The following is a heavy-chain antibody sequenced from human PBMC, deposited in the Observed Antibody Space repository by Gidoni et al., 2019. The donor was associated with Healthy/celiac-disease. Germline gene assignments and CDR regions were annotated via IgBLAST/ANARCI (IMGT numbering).Heavy chain of an antibody. CDR3: TREKNVLRFLEWFGGNWFDP. J-gene: IGHJ5*02. D-gene: IGHD3-3*01. V-gene: IGHV3-49*05. CDR2: IRSKAYGGTT. CDR1: GFTFGDYA. Sequence: EVQLVESGGGLVKPGRSLRLSCTASGFTFGDYAMRWFRQAPGKGLEWVGFIRSKAYGGTTEYAASVKGRFTISRDDSKSIAYLQMNSLKTEDTAVYYCTREKNVLRFLEWFGGNWFDPWGQGTLVTVSS.